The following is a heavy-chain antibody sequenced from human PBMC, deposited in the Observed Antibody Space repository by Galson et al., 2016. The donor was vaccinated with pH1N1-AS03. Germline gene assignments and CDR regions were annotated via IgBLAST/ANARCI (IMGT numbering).Heavy chain of an antibody. J-gene: IGHJ6*02. CDR1: GYIFTGFY. D-gene: IGHD1-26*01. CDR3: ARDPRGPCSSATCPTTYYCGMDV. CDR2: INPNSGVT. V-gene: IGHV1-2*04. Sequence: SVKVSCKASGYIFTGFYVHWVRQAPGQGLEWMGWINPNSGVTNYAQKFQAWVTMTGDTSIRTAYMELYGLKSDDTAVYYCARDPRGPCSSATCPTTYYCGMDVWGQGTTVIVSS.